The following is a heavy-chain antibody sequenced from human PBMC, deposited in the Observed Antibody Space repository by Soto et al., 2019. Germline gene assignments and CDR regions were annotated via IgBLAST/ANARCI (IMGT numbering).Heavy chain of an antibody. Sequence: EVQLVESGGGLVQPGGSLRLSCAASGFTFSSYEMNWVRQAPGKGLEWVSYISSSGSTIYYADSVKGRFTISRDNATKSLYLQMNSLRAEDTAVYYWARDYSSSWAYYYYGMDVWGQGTTVTVSS. V-gene: IGHV3-48*03. CDR1: GFTFSSYE. CDR2: ISSSGSTI. D-gene: IGHD6-13*01. J-gene: IGHJ6*02. CDR3: ARDYSSSWAYYYYGMDV.